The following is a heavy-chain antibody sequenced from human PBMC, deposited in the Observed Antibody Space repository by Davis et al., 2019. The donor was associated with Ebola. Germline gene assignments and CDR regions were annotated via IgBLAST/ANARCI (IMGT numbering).Heavy chain of an antibody. CDR2: IDWDDDK. J-gene: IGHJ6*02. CDR1: GFSLSTSGMC. V-gene: IGHV2-70*11. CDR3: ARNVVVVDPRGYYYYGMDV. Sequence: SGPTLVKPTQTLTLTCTFPGFSLSTSGMCVSWIRQPPGKALEWLARIDWDDDKYYSTSLKTRLTISKDTSKNQVVLTMTNMDPVDTATYYCARNVVVVDPRGYYYYGMDVWGQGTTVTVSS. D-gene: IGHD2-15*01.